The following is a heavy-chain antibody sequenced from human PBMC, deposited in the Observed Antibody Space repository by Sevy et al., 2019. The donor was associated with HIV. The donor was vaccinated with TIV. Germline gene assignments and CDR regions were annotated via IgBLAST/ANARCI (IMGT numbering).Heavy chain of an antibody. D-gene: IGHD3-22*01. CDR1: VASVSSGKYY. CDR2: VSYSGRT. V-gene: IGHV4-61*01. Sequence: KQSQTFSLTCNVSVASVSSGKYYWTWIRQPPGKDLEWIGHVSYSGRTNYNPSLKSRVTISEDTSKNQFSLSLNSVTAADTAAYYCAREIYFYENSGFYYFDSWGLGILVTVSS. CDR3: AREIYFYENSGFYYFDS. J-gene: IGHJ4*02.